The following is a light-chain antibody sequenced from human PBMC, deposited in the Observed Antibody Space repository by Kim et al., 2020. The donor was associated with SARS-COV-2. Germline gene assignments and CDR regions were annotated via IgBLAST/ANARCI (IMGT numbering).Light chain of an antibody. CDR3: QQYVNSPYT. CDR2: GAS. CDR1: KRISSNY. V-gene: IGKV3-20*01. Sequence: PEKETILTCRARKRISSNYLAWYQQKLGQAPRLLSYGASSRATGIPDRFSGSGSGTNFTLTISRLEPEDFAVYYCQQYVNSPYTFGQGTKLEI. J-gene: IGKJ2*01.